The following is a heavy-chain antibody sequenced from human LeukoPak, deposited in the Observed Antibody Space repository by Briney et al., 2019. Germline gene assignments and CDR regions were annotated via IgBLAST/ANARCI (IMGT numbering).Heavy chain of an antibody. Sequence: ASVKVSCKASGYTFTSCDINWVRQATGQGLEWMGWVNPNSGNTGYAQKFQGRVTMTRNTSISTAYMELSSLRSEDTAVYYCARGLLGATAKTLSDYWGQGTLVTVSS. CDR3: ARGLLGATAKTLSDY. V-gene: IGHV1-8*01. J-gene: IGHJ4*02. CDR2: VNPNSGNT. D-gene: IGHD1-26*01. CDR1: GYTFTSCD.